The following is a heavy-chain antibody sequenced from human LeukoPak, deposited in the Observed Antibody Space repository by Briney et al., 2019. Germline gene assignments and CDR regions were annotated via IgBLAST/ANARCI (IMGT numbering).Heavy chain of an antibody. CDR1: GFTFSSYA. D-gene: IGHD6-13*01. J-gene: IGHJ4*02. CDR2: VSGSGDRM. CDR3: AKAAAAPGFDF. Sequence: GGSLRLSCAASGFTFSSYALNWVRQAPGKGLEWVATVSGSGDRMYHADSVKGRFTISRDNSKNTIYLQMNSLRAEDTALYYCAKAAAAPGFDFWGQGTLVTVSS. V-gene: IGHV3-23*01.